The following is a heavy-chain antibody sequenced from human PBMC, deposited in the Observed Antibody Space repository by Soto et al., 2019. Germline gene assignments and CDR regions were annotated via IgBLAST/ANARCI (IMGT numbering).Heavy chain of an antibody. V-gene: IGHV4-31*03. CDR2: IYYSGST. CDR3: ASIDYYGWAGMDV. CDR1: GGSISSGGYY. J-gene: IGHJ6*02. D-gene: IGHD3-10*01. Sequence: QVQLQESGPGLVKPSQTLSLTCTVSGGSISSGGYYWSWIRQHPGKGLEWFGYIYYSGSTYYNPSLKSRVTITVDTSKNQFSLKLSSVIAADTAVYYCASIDYYGWAGMDVWGQGTTVTVSS.